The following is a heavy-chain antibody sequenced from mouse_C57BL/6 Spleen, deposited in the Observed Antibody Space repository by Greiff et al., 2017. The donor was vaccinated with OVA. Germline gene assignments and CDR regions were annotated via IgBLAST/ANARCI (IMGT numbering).Heavy chain of an antibody. J-gene: IGHJ3*01. V-gene: IGHV1-69*01. D-gene: IGHD2-2*01. CDR3: ARREDGYVGFAY. CDR2: IDPSDSYT. CDR1: GYTFTSYW. Sequence: QVQLQQPGAELVMPGASVKLSCKASGYTFTSYWMHWVKQRPGQGLEWIGEIDPSDSYTNYNQKFKGKSTLTVDKSSSTAYMQLSSLTSEDSAVYYCARREDGYVGFAYWGQGTLVTVSA.